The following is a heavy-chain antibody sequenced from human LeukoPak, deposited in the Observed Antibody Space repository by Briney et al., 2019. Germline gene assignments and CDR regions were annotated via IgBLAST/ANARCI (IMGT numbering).Heavy chain of an antibody. CDR2: TYYRSKWYN. J-gene: IGHJ4*02. Sequence: SQTLSLTCAISGDSVSSNSAAWNWIRQSPSRGLEWLGRTYYRSKWYNDYAVSVKSRITINPDTSKNQSSLQLNSVTPEDTAVYYCARDSGYYYDSSGYYPFDYWGQGTLVTVSS. V-gene: IGHV6-1*01. CDR1: GDSVSSNSAA. CDR3: ARDSGYYYDSSGYYPFDY. D-gene: IGHD3-22*01.